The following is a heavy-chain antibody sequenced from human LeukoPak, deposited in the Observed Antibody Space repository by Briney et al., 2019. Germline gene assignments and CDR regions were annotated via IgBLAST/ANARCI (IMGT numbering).Heavy chain of an antibody. CDR2: IIPIFGTA. CDR1: GGTFSSYA. Sequence: ASVKVSCKASGGTFSSYAISWVRQAPGQGLEWMGGIIPIFGTANYAQKFQGRVTITADESTSTAYMELSSLRSEDTAVYYCASDPNVEYSYKLDYWGQGTLVTVSS. J-gene: IGHJ4*02. CDR3: ASDPNVEYSYKLDY. D-gene: IGHD5-18*01. V-gene: IGHV1-69*13.